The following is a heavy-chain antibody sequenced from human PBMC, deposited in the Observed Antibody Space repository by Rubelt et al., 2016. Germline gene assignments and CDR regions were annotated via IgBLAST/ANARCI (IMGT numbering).Heavy chain of an antibody. CDR1: GYTFTSYG. CDR2: ISAYNGNT. V-gene: IGHV1-18*01. CDR3: ARDRTWLVPGLDAFDI. D-gene: IGHD6-19*01. J-gene: IGHJ3*02. Sequence: QVQLVQSGAEVKKPGASVKVSCKASGYTFTSYGISWVRQAPGQGLEWMGWISAYNGNTNYAQKLQGRVTMTTDTSTSTAYMGLRVLRSDDTAVYYCARDRTWLVPGLDAFDIWGQGTMVTVSS.